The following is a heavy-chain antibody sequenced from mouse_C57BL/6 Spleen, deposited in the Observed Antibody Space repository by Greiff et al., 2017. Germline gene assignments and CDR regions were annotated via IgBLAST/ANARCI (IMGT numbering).Heavy chain of an antibody. J-gene: IGHJ3*01. Sequence: EVQLVESGGDLVKPGGSLKLSCAASGFTFSSYGMSWVRQTPDKRLEWVATISSGGSYTYYPDSVKGRFTISIDNAKNTLYLQMSSLKSEDTAMYYCARQGDYDGYPFAYWGQGTLVTVSA. D-gene: IGHD2-3*01. CDR1: GFTFSSYG. V-gene: IGHV5-6*01. CDR2: ISSGGSYT. CDR3: ARQGDYDGYPFAY.